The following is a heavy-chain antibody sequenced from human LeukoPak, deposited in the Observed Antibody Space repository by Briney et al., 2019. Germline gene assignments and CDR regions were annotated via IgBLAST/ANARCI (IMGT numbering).Heavy chain of an antibody. CDR1: GFSFSDYT. V-gene: IGHV3-21*01. J-gene: IGHJ3*02. D-gene: IGHD2-21*01. CDR2: ISGSSNYI. CDR3: ARDESGDNDAFDI. Sequence: GGSLRLSCAASGFSFSDYTMNWVRLAPGKGLEWVSSISGSSNYIYYADSVKGRFTISRGNAKNSLYLQMNSLRDEDTAVYYCARDESGDNDAFDIWGRGTMVTVSS.